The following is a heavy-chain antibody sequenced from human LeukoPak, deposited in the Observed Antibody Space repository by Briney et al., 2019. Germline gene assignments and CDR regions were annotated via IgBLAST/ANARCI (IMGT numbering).Heavy chain of an antibody. Sequence: GRSLRLSCAASGFTFSSYAMHWVRQAPGKGLEWVAVISYDGSNKYYADSVKGRFTISRDNSKNTLYLQMNSLRAEDTAVYYCATLSSGVFDYWGQGTLVTASS. CDR3: ATLSSGVFDY. V-gene: IGHV3-30*04. J-gene: IGHJ4*02. D-gene: IGHD6-19*01. CDR2: ISYDGSNK. CDR1: GFTFSSYA.